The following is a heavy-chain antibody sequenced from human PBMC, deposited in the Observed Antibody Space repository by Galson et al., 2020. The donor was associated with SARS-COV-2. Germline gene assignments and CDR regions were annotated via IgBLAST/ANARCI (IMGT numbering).Heavy chain of an antibody. D-gene: IGHD6-13*01. CDR2: IHHSGST. CDR1: GDSISSHNW. V-gene: IGHV4-4*02. Sequence: SETLSLTCAVSGDSISSHNWWSWVRQYPGKGLEWIGEIHHSGSTNYNTSLTSRVTISVDKSQNQFSLNLRSMTAADTAVYFCARIGPTAGAFYAFDIWGQGTMVTVSS. J-gene: IGHJ3*02. CDR3: ARIGPTAGAFYAFDI.